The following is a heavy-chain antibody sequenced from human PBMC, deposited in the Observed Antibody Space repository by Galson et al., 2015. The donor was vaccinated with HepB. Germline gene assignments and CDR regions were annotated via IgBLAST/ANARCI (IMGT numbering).Heavy chain of an antibody. J-gene: IGHJ6*03. D-gene: IGHD2-21*01. V-gene: IGHV4-59*01. CDR3: ASISCGGDCYSAPYYYYMDV. Sequence: ETLSLTCTVSGGSISSYYWSWIRQPPGKGLEWIGYIYYSGSTNYNPSLKSRVTISVDTSKNQFSLKLSSVTAADTAVYYCASISCGGDCYSAPYYYYMDVWGKGTTVTVSS. CDR2: IYYSGST. CDR1: GGSISSYY.